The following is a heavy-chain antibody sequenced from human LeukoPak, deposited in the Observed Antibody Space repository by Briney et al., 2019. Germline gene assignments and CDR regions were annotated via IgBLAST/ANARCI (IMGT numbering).Heavy chain of an antibody. CDR3: ATAGVRGAKFDY. V-gene: IGHV1-24*01. Sequence: ASVKVSCTVSGYTLTELSMHCVRQAPGKGREWMGGFDPEDGETIYAQKFQGRVTMTEDTSTDTAYMELSSLRSEDTAVYYCATAGVRGAKFDYWGQGTVVTASS. J-gene: IGHJ4*02. CDR1: GYTLTELS. D-gene: IGHD3-10*02. CDR2: FDPEDGET.